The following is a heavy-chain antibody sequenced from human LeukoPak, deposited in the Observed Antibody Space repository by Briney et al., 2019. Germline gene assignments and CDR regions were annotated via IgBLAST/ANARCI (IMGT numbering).Heavy chain of an antibody. Sequence: GASVKVSCKASGGTFSSYAISWVRQAPGQGLEWMGGIIPIFGTANYAQKFQGRVTITRDTSASTAYMELSSLRSEDTAVYYCARAYYDSSGYYYWGQGTLVTVSS. J-gene: IGHJ4*02. CDR1: GGTFSSYA. CDR2: IIPIFGTA. V-gene: IGHV1-69*05. CDR3: ARAYYDSSGYYY. D-gene: IGHD3-22*01.